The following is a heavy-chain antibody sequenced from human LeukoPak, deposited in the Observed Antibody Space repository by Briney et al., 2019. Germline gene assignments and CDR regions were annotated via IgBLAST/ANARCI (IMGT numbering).Heavy chain of an antibody. V-gene: IGHV3-74*01. Sequence: GGSLRLSCAASGFTFSSYWMHWVRQAPGKGLVWVSRINTDGSSTSYAHSVKGRFTISRDNAKNTLYLQMNSLRAEDTAVYYCARGMYSSGWYVRASPIDYWGQGTLVTVSS. CDR1: GFTFSSYW. D-gene: IGHD6-19*01. J-gene: IGHJ4*02. CDR3: ARGMYSSGWYVRASPIDY. CDR2: INTDGSST.